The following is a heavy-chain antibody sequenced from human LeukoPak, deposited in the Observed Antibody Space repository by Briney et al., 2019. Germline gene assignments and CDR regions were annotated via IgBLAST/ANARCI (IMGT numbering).Heavy chain of an antibody. J-gene: IGHJ4*02. CDR2: INPSGGSP. Sequence: ASVTVSCRASGYTFTRYYMHWVGQAPGQGLEWMGIINPSGGSPSYAQTFQARVTMTRDMSTSTVNMELSSLRSEATAVYYSAKDPYDISGYYYGPTGGVNYWGQGTLVTVSS. D-gene: IGHD3-22*01. CDR3: AKDPYDISGYYYGPTGGVNY. V-gene: IGHV1-46*01. CDR1: GYTFTRYY.